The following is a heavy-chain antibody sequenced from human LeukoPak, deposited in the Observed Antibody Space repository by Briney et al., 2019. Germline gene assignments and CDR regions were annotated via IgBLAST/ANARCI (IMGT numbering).Heavy chain of an antibody. CDR3: AKALEQETVIALDS. D-gene: IGHD6-13*01. Sequence: GGSLRLSCAASGFTFSTYAMSWVRQAPGKGLEWVSAISGSGGGTYYADSVKGRFTISRDNSKYTLYLQMNSLRAEDTSIYFCAKALEQETVIALDSWGQGTLVTVSS. V-gene: IGHV3-23*01. J-gene: IGHJ4*02. CDR1: GFTFSTYA. CDR2: ISGSGGGT.